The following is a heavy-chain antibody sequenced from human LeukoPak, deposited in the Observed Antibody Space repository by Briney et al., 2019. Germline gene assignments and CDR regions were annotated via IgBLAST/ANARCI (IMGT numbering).Heavy chain of an antibody. Sequence: ASVKVSCKASGYTFTGYGISWVRQAPGQGLEWMGWISAYNGNTNYAQKLQGRVTMTTDTSTSTAYMELRSLRSDDTAVYYCARLEHYAKTFDYWGQGTLVTVSS. D-gene: IGHD4-17*01. J-gene: IGHJ4*02. CDR2: ISAYNGNT. CDR1: GYTFTGYG. V-gene: IGHV1-18*01. CDR3: ARLEHYAKTFDY.